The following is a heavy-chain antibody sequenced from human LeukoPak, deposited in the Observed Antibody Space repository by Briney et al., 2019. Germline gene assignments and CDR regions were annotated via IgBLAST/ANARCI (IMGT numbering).Heavy chain of an antibody. D-gene: IGHD1-26*01. CDR3: VRDEDLYSATWYVFDF. CDR1: GFTFSSYA. CDR2: VTSSGAYT. V-gene: IGHV3-23*01. Sequence: GGSLRLSCAASGFTFSSYAMSWVRQAPGKGLEWVSAVTSSGAYTFYADSVKGRLTISRDNSKNTLFLQMNSLGAADTAIYYGVRDEDLYSATWYVFDFWGQGTLVTVSS. J-gene: IGHJ4*02.